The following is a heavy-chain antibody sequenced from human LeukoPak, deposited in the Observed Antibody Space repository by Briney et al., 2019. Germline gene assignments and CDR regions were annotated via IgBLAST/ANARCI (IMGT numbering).Heavy chain of an antibody. CDR2: INPDGSRI. V-gene: IGHV3-7*01. J-gene: IGHJ3*02. CDR1: GFTFSTSW. D-gene: IGHD5-12*01. Sequence: PGGSLRLSCAASGFTFSTSWMTWVRQAPGKGLDWLGNINPDGSRINYVDSVKGRFTFSRNNAKNSLFLQMNSLRAEDTAVFYCARDSGYNAFDIWGQGTMVTVSS. CDR3: ARDSGYNAFDI.